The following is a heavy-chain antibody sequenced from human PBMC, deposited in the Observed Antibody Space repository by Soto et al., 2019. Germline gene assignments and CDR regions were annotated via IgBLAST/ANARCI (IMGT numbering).Heavy chain of an antibody. CDR3: AKNPSDSSGWYFDY. D-gene: IGHD6-19*01. Sequence: GGSLRLSCAASGFTFSSNYMSWVRQAPGKGLEWVSVIYSGGSTYYADSVKGRFTISRDNSKNTLYLQMNSLRAEDTAVYYCAKNPSDSSGWYFDYWGQGTLVTVSS. CDR1: GFTFSSNY. CDR2: IYSGGST. V-gene: IGHV3-53*01. J-gene: IGHJ4*02.